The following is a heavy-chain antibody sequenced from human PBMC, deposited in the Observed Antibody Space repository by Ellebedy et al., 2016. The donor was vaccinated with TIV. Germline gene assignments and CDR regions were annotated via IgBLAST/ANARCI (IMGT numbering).Heavy chain of an antibody. Sequence: SETLSLTXAVYGASFSHYYWSWIRQPPGKGLEWIGEINHSGRTYYNPSLKSRITTSVDTSRNQFSLILSSVTAADTAVYYCAVLTAAGTVHLFNPWGQGTLVVVSS. CDR1: GASFSHYY. CDR2: INHSGRT. J-gene: IGHJ5*02. CDR3: AVLTAAGTVHLFNP. V-gene: IGHV4-34*01. D-gene: IGHD6-13*01.